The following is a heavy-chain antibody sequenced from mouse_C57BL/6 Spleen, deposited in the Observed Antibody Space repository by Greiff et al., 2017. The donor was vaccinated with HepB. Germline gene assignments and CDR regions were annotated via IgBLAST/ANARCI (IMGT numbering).Heavy chain of an antibody. CDR3: ASLGGAYYDYGYARDY. CDR1: GYTFTSYW. J-gene: IGHJ4*01. CDR2: IDPSDSET. Sequence: QVQLQQFGAELVRPGSSVKLSCKASGYTFTSYWMHWVKQRPIQGLEWIGNIDPSDSETHYNQKFKDKATLTVDKSSSTAYMQLSSLTSEDSAVYYCASLGGAYYDYGYARDYWGQGTSGPVSS. V-gene: IGHV1-52*01. D-gene: IGHD2-4*01.